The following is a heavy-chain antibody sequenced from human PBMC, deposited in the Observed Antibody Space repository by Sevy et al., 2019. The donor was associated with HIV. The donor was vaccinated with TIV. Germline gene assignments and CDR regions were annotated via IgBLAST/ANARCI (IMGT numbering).Heavy chain of an antibody. CDR3: ARDLGGYGGNSIDY. J-gene: IGHJ4*02. CDR2: ISAESGNS. V-gene: IGHV1-18*01. CDR1: GYPFSSYG. Sequence: ASVKVSCKASGYPFSSYGISWVRQAPGQGLEWMGWISAESGNSNYAQNLQGRVTMTTDTSTSTAYMGLRSLRFDDTAVYYCARDLGGYGGNSIDYWGQGTLVTVSS. D-gene: IGHD2-21*02.